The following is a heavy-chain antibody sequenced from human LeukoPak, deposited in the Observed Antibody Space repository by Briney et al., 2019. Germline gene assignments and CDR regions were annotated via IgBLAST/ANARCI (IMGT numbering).Heavy chain of an antibody. J-gene: IGHJ3*02. D-gene: IGHD2-2*01. CDR1: GGSISSSSYY. Sequence: SETLSLTCTVSGGSISSSSYYWGWIRQPPGKGLEWIGSIYYSGSTYYNPSLKSRVTISVDTSKNQFSLKLSSVTAADTAVYYCARGHRDFDIVVVPAATIDAFDIWGQGTMVTVSS. CDR3: ARGHRDFDIVVVPAATIDAFDI. V-gene: IGHV4-39*07. CDR2: IYYSGST.